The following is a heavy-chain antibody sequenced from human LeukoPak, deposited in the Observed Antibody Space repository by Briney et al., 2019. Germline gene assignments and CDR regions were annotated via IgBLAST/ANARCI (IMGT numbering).Heavy chain of an antibody. CDR2: IYYSGST. V-gene: IGHV4-39*07. CDR1: GGSISSSSYH. D-gene: IGHD2-2*01. J-gene: IGHJ5*02. Sequence: SETLSLTCTVSGGSISSSSYHWGWIRQPPGKGLEWIGSIYYSGSTYYNPSLKSRVTISVDTSKNQFSLKLSSVTAADTAVYYCARGNSGYEVVVPAAIYRGNWFDPWGQGTLVTVSS. CDR3: ARGNSGYEVVVPAAIYRGNWFDP.